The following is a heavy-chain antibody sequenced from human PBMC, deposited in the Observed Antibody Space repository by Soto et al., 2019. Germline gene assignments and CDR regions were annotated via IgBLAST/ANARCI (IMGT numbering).Heavy chain of an antibody. CDR3: ASSIRFLEWDDAFDI. CDR2: IYYSGST. Sequence: SETVSLTCTVSGGSVSSGSYYWSWIRQPPGKGLEWIGYIYYSGSTNYNPSLKSRVTISVDTSKNQFSLKLSSVTAADTAVYYCASSIRFLEWDDAFDIWGQGTMVTVSS. D-gene: IGHD3-3*01. J-gene: IGHJ3*02. CDR1: GGSVSSGSYY. V-gene: IGHV4-61*01.